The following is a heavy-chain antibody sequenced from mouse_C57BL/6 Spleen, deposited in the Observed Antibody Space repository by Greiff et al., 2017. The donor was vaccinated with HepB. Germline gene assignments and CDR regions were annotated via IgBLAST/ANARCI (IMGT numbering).Heavy chain of an antibody. CDR1: GYTFTSYW. V-gene: IGHV1-50*01. J-gene: IGHJ3*01. Sequence: QVQLKQPGAELVKPGASVKLSCKASGYTFTSYWMQWVKQRPGQGLEWIGEIDPSDSYTNYNQKFKGKATLTVDTSSSTAYMQLSSLTSEDSAVYYCARSDGSWFAYWGQGTLVTVSA. CDR3: ARSDGSWFAY. CDR2: IDPSDSYT. D-gene: IGHD2-3*01.